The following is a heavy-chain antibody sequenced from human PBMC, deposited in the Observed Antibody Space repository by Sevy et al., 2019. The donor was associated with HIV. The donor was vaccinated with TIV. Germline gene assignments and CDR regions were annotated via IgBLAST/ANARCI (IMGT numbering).Heavy chain of an antibody. CDR1: GGSITSLY. V-gene: IGHV4-59*08. CDR3: AGENAWGRGYS. D-gene: IGHD1-26*01. Sequence: SETLSLTCTVSGGSITSLYWNWIRQPPGKGLEWIANIYYNAHINYNPSLRSRVTLSLDRPKNQFSLRLSSVTAADTAMYYCAGENAWGRGYSWGQGTLVTVSS. CDR2: IYYNAHI. J-gene: IGHJ4*02.